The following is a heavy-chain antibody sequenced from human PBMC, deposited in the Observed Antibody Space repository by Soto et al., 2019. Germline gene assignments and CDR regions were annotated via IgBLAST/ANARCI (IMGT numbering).Heavy chain of an antibody. V-gene: IGHV1-69*11. J-gene: IGHJ6*02. D-gene: IGHD6-19*01. CDR1: GVTFSTST. CDR2: IIPILGTA. CDR3: ARAGFVSGWNEFSGMDV. Sequence: VQLVQSGAEVRTPGSSVKVSCQVSGVTFSTSTITCVRQAPGQGLEWMGSIIPILGTAKSTQKFQGRVTITADESASVAYMELSSLTSEDTAVYYCARAGFVSGWNEFSGMDVWGQGTTVTFSS.